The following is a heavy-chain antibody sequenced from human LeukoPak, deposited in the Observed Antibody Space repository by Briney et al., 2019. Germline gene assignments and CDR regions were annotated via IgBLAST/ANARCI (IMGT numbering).Heavy chain of an antibody. J-gene: IGHJ4*02. D-gene: IGHD4-17*01. Sequence: WASVKVSCKASGGTFSSYAISWVRQAPGQGLEWMGGIIPIFGTANYAQKFQGRVTITADESTSTAYMELSSLGSEDTAVYYCAKDLYGDYVVDYWGQGTLVTVSS. CDR3: AKDLYGDYVVDY. V-gene: IGHV1-69*13. CDR2: IIPIFGTA. CDR1: GGTFSSYA.